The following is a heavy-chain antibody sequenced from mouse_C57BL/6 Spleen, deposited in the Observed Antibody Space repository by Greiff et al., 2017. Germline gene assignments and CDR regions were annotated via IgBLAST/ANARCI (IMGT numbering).Heavy chain of an antibody. CDR1: GFNIKDDY. D-gene: IGHD1-1*01. CDR3: TTGGATVVSY. J-gene: IGHJ3*01. Sequence: EVQLVESGAELVRPGASVKLSCTASGFNIKDDYMHWVKQRPEQGLEWIGWIDPENGDTEYASKFQGKATITADTSSNTAYLQLSSLTSEDTAVYYCTTGGATVVSYWGQGTLVTVSA. V-gene: IGHV14-4*01. CDR2: IDPENGDT.